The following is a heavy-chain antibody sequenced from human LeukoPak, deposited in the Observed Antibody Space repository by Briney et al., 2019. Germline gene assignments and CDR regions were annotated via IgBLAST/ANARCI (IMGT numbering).Heavy chain of an antibody. V-gene: IGHV1-69*13. D-gene: IGHD3-22*01. J-gene: IGHJ4*02. CDR3: ASQYYYDSSGYYYVGSLDY. CDR2: IIPIFGTA. Sequence: SVKVSCKASGGTFSSYAISWVRQAPGQGLEWMGRIIPIFGTANYAQKFQGRVTITADESTSTAYMELSSLRSEDTAVYYCASQYYYDSSGYYYVGSLDYWGQGTLVTVSS. CDR1: GGTFSSYA.